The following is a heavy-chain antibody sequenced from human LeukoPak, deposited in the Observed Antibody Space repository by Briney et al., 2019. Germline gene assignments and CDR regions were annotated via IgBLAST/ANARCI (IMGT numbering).Heavy chain of an antibody. D-gene: IGHD3-9*01. CDR2: INHSGST. J-gene: IGHJ6*04. V-gene: IGHV4-34*01. Sequence: SETLSHTCAVYGGSFSGYYWSWIRQPPGKGLEWIGEINHSGSTNYNPSLKSRVTISVDTSKNQFSLKLSSVTAADTAVYYCARGRDYDILTGRHYYGMDVWGKGTTVTVSS. CDR3: ARGRDYDILTGRHYYGMDV. CDR1: GGSFSGYY.